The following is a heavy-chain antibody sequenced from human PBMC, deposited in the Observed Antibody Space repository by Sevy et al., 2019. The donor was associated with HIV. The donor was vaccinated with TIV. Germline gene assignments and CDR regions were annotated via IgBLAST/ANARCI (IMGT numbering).Heavy chain of an antibody. CDR2: IYTSGST. CDR1: GGSISYYY. CDR3: ARSDPELGRGFYYYYMYV. Sequence: SETLSLTCTVSGGSISYYYWNWIRQPAGKGLEWIGRIYTSGSTNYNPSLKSRVTMSVDTSKNQFSLKLTSVTAADTAVYYCARSDPELGRGFYYYYMYVWGKGTTVTVSS. J-gene: IGHJ6*03. V-gene: IGHV4-4*07. D-gene: IGHD7-27*01.